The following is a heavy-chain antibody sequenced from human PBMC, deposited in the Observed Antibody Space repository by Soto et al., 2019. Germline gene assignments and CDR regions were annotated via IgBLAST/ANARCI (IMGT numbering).Heavy chain of an antibody. J-gene: IGHJ6*02. CDR3: AKDMGRYCDSMTCYTKPYYDYDGMDV. D-gene: IGHD2-2*02. Sequence: EVQLLESGGGLVQPGGSLRLSCAASGFTFRNYAMSWVRQAPGKGLGRVSSIIGSGGSTFYADSVKGRFPISRDNSKNTRYLQMNSLRAEDTGVYFCAKDMGRYCDSMTCYTKPYYDYDGMDVWGQGTTVTVSS. CDR1: GFTFRNYA. CDR2: IIGSGGST. V-gene: IGHV3-23*01.